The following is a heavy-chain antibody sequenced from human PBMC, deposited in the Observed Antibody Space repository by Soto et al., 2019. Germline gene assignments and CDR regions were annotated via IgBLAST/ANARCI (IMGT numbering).Heavy chain of an antibody. CDR1: GFTFRSYA. CDR3: AKVQGNYDSSGYAHYYYYYGVDV. D-gene: IGHD3-22*01. CDR2: ISGNGGTT. V-gene: IGHV3-23*01. J-gene: IGHJ6*02. Sequence: EVQVLESGGGVVQPGGSLRRSCAASGFTFRSYAMSWVRQAPGKGLEWVSAISGNGGTTYYADSVKGRFTISRDNSKNTVYLQMNSLRAEDTAIYYCAKVQGNYDSSGYAHYYYYYGVDVWGQGTTVTVSS.